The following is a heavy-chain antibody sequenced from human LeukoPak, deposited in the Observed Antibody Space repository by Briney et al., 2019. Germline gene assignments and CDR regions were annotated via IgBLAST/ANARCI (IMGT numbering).Heavy chain of an antibody. CDR1: GYTFTSYG. CDR2: ISAYNGNT. D-gene: IGHD2-15*01. Sequence: ASVKVSCKASGYTFTSYGISWERQAPGQGLEWMGWISAYNGNTNYAQKLQGRVTMTTDTSTSTAYMELRSLRSDDTAVYYCARDDRLGYCSGGSCPRKGYYYYMDVWGKGTTVTVSS. V-gene: IGHV1-18*01. J-gene: IGHJ6*03. CDR3: ARDDRLGYCSGGSCPRKGYYYYMDV.